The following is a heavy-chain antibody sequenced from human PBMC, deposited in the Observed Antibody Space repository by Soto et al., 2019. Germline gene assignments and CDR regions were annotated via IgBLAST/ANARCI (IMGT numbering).Heavy chain of an antibody. Sequence: QVQLVQSGAELKKPGASVKVSCKASGYTYRNYGIDRVRQATGQGPEWMGWISASDGDIKYAQKLQGRVTMTTDTSTSTVYMELRSLQSDDTAVYYCARDYGSSNWFYWYFYLWGRGTQVTVSS. CDR1: GYTYRNYG. CDR2: ISASDGDI. J-gene: IGHJ2*01. D-gene: IGHD3-10*01. V-gene: IGHV1-18*01. CDR3: ARDYGSSNWFYWYFYL.